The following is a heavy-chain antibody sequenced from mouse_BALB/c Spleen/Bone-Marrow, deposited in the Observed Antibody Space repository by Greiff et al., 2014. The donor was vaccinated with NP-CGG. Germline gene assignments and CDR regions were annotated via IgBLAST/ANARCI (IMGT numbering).Heavy chain of an antibody. CDR1: GYTFTSYT. CDR3: ARSDYEDAMDY. CDR2: INPSSGYT. V-gene: IGHV1-4*02. Sequence: QVQLQQSAAELARPGASVKMSCKASGYTFTSYTMHWVKQRPGQGLEWIGYINPSSGYTEYNQKFKDKTTLTADKSSSTACMQLSSLTSEDSAVYYCARSDYEDAMDYWGQGTSVTVSS. D-gene: IGHD2-4*01. J-gene: IGHJ4*01.